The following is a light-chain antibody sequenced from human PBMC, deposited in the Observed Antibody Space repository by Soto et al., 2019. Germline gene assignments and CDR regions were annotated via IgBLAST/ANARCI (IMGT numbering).Light chain of an antibody. CDR3: SSCDASLNGHLV. Sequence: QSVLIQPPSASGAPGQTITISCSGSISNIGSHNVNSYQQLPGGTPKAVVFANNERAPGVPDRLSGSKSGASASLAISGLQSEDEADYYCSSCDASLNGHLVFGGGTKVTVL. CDR1: ISNIGSHN. J-gene: IGLJ2*01. V-gene: IGLV1-44*01. CDR2: ANN.